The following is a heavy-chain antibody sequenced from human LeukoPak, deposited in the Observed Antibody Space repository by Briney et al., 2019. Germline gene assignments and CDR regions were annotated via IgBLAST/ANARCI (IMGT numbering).Heavy chain of an antibody. CDR3: ARAKGVSTGYRPTDY. V-gene: IGHV3-23*01. D-gene: IGHD3-22*01. J-gene: IGHJ4*02. Sequence: PGGSLRLSCAASGFTFSSYAMSWVRQAPGKGLEWVSAISGSGGSTYYADPVRGRFTVSRDNSKNTLYLQMNSLRAEDTAVYYCARAKGVSTGYRPTDYWGQGTLVTVSS. CDR2: ISGSGGST. CDR1: GFTFSSYA.